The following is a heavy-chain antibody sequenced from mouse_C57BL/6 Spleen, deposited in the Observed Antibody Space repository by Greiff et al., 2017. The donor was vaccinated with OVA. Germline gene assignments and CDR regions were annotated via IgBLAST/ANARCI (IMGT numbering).Heavy chain of an antibody. J-gene: IGHJ2*01. CDR3: ASQAGNYYGSSGFGY. D-gene: IGHD1-1*01. V-gene: IGHV5-17*01. Sequence: EVQGVESGGGLVKPGGSLKLSCAASGFTFSDYGMHWVRQAPEKGLEWVAYISSGSSTIYYADTVKGRFTISRDNAKNTLFLQMTSLRSEDTAMYYCASQAGNYYGSSGFGYWGQGTTLTVSS. CDR1: GFTFSDYG. CDR2: ISSGSSTI.